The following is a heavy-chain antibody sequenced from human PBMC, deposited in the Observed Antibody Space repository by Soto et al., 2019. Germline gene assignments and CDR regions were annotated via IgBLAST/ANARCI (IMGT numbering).Heavy chain of an antibody. CDR2: IYYSGST. J-gene: IGHJ4*02. CDR1: GGSISSGDYY. CDR3: ASRHSSPYFDY. D-gene: IGHD6-13*01. V-gene: IGHV4-30-4*01. Sequence: SETLSLTCTVSGGSISSGDYYWSRIRQPPGKGLEWIGYIYYSGSTYYNPSLKSRVTISVDTSKNQFSLKLNSVTAADTAVYYCASRHSSPYFDYWGQGTLVTVSS.